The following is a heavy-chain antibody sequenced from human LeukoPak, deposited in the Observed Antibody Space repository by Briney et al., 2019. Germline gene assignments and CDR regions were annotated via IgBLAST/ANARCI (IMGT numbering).Heavy chain of an antibody. CDR2: IGTAGDT. CDR1: GFTFSSYD. J-gene: IGHJ6*02. CDR3: ARDRYRSGCMDV. V-gene: IGHV3-13*04. D-gene: IGHD6-19*01. Sequence: GGSLRLSCAASGFTFSSYDMHWVRQPTGKGLEWVSGIGTAGDTYYPGSVKGRFTISRENAKNSLYLQMNSLRAGDTAVYYCARDRYRSGCMDVWGRGTTVTVS.